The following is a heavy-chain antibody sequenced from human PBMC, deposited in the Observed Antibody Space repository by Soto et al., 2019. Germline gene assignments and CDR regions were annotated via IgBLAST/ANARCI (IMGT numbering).Heavy chain of an antibody. V-gene: IGHV3-21*01. CDR1: GFMFSAYT. J-gene: IGHJ4*02. CDR3: ATPYYYNH. CDR2: ITSNSDHI. Sequence: GGSLRLSCAASGFMFSAYTMSWVRQAPGKGLEWLSSITSNSDHIDYADSVRGRFTVSRDNARKSLYLQMDSLGAEDTGVYYCATPYYYNHWGTGTLGTVAS.